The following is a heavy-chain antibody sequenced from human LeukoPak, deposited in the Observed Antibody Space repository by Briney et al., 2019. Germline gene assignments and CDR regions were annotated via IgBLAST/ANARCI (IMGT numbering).Heavy chain of an antibody. CDR2: IIQDGSVT. J-gene: IGHJ4*02. CDR3: ATDDYRGLGY. D-gene: IGHD3-16*01. CDR1: GITFSNYY. Sequence: GGSLRLSCVTSGITFSNYYMHWVRQVPGKGLVWVSHIIQDGSVTSYADSVKGRFTISRDNAKNTVYLQLNYLRAEDTAVYYCATDDYRGLGYWGQGTLVTVSS. V-gene: IGHV3-74*01.